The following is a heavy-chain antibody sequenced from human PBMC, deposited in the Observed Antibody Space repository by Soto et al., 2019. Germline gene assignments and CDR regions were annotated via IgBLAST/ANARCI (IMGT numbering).Heavy chain of an antibody. CDR3: ARRGLVGATTFDY. CDR2: IYYSVRT. Sequence: QLQLQESGPGLVKPSETLSLTCTVSGGSIRSSSSYWCWIRHPPGKGLEWIAGIYYSVRTYYNPSLKSRVTISVDTSKNQFSLKLSSVTAADTAVYYCARRGLVGATTFDYWGQGTLVTVSS. D-gene: IGHD1-26*01. V-gene: IGHV4-39*01. CDR1: GGSIRSSSSY. J-gene: IGHJ4*02.